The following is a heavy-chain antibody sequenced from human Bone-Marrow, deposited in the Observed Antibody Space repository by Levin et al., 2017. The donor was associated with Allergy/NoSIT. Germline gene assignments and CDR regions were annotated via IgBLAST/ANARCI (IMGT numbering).Heavy chain of an antibody. V-gene: IGHV3-21*06. CDR3: ASWAMFYYDGSDFDYFYYGMDV. D-gene: IGHD3-16*01. CDR2: ISSGSSHI. CDR1: GLSFSNYD. Sequence: GGSLRLSCAASGLSFSNYDMNWVRQAPGKGLEWVSSISSGSSHIDYAYSVKGRFTIPRDNAKNSLYLQMNSLRLEETAVYFWASWAMFYYDGSDFDYFYYGMDVWGQGTTVTVSS. J-gene: IGHJ6*02.